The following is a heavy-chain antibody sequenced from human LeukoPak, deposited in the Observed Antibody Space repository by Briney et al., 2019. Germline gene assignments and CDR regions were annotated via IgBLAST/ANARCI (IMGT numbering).Heavy chain of an antibody. CDR2: ISYDGSNK. CDR3: ARDSGSLPPYFDY. D-gene: IGHD1-26*01. J-gene: IGHJ4*02. Sequence: GGSLRLSCAASGFTFSSYAMHWARQAPGKGLEWVAVISYDGSNKYYADSVKGRFTISRDNSKNTLYLQMNSLRAEDTAVYYCARDSGSLPPYFDYWGQGTLVTVSS. V-gene: IGHV3-30-3*01. CDR1: GFTFSSYA.